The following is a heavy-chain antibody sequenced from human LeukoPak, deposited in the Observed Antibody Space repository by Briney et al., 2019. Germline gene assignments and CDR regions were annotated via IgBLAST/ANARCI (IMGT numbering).Heavy chain of an antibody. CDR2: INAGNGNT. Sequence: ASVKVSCKASGYTFTSYAMHWVRQAPGQRLEWMGWINAGNGNTEYSQKFQGRVTITRDTSASTAYMELSSLRSEDTAVYYCARGSSRGYYFDYWGQGTLVTVSS. CDR3: ARGSSRGYYFDY. D-gene: IGHD6-13*01. CDR1: GYTFTSYA. J-gene: IGHJ4*02. V-gene: IGHV1-3*01.